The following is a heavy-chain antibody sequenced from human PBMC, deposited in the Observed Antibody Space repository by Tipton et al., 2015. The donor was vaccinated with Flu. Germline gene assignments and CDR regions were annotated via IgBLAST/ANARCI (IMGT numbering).Heavy chain of an antibody. CDR3: ARGITGTADDY. Sequence: GLVKPSETLSLTCTVSGGSISSYYWSWIRQPPGKGLEWIGYIYYSGSTNYNPSLKSRVTISVDTSKNQFSLKLSSVTAADTAVYYWARGITGTADDYWGQGTLVAVSS. D-gene: IGHD1-20*01. CDR1: GGSISSYY. J-gene: IGHJ4*02. CDR2: IYYSGST. V-gene: IGHV4-59*01.